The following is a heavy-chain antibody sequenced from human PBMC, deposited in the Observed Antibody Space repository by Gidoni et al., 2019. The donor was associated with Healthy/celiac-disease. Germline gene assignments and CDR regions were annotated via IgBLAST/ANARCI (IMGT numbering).Heavy chain of an antibody. J-gene: IGHJ6*02. Sequence: EVQLVQSGAEVKKPGESLRISCKGSGYSFTSYWISWVRQMPGKGLEWMGRIDPSDSYTNYSPSFQGHVTISADKSISTAYLQWSSLKASDTAMYYCARQSYYYDSSGYFIIDVWGQGTTVTVSS. D-gene: IGHD3-22*01. CDR1: GYSFTSYW. V-gene: IGHV5-10-1*03. CDR3: ARQSYYYDSSGYFIIDV. CDR2: IDPSDSYT.